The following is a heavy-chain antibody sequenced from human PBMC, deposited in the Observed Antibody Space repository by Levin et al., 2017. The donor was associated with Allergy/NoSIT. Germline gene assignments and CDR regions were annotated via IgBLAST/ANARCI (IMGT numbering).Heavy chain of an antibody. CDR2: ISYDATFQ. V-gene: IGHV3-30*18. Sequence: GGSLRLSCAASGFDFSNYGINWVRLAPGKGLEWAAVISYDATFQSYADSVKGRFIISRDNSKNTVYLQVNSLRADDTAVYFCAKDRYPGDSTSGMDAWGQGTTVAVSS. CDR1: GFDFSNYG. J-gene: IGHJ6*02. D-gene: IGHD3-10*01. CDR3: AKDRYPGDSTSGMDA.